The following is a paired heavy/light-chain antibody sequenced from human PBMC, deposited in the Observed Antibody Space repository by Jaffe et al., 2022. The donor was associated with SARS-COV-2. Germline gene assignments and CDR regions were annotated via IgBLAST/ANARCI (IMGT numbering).Heavy chain of an antibody. Sequence: EVQVVESGGGLVQPGGSLRLSCAASGFTFSSYAMNWVRQVPGKGLEWVSYISISSDTTHYADSVKGRFTISRDNAKNSLYLQMNSLRAEDTAVYYCARSNPICYALRCFYYMDVWGKGTTVTVSS. CDR1: GFTFSSYA. J-gene: IGHJ6*03. CDR2: ISISSDTT. D-gene: IGHD2-2*01. CDR3: ARSNPICYALRCFYYMDV. V-gene: IGHV3-48*01.
Light chain of an antibody. CDR2: GAS. CDR1: QSVSSN. CDR3: QQYNKWPPYT. Sequence: EIVMTQSPATLSVSPGERATLSCRASQSVSSNLAWYQQKLGQAPRLLIYGASTRATGIPARFSGSGSGTDFTLTISSLQSEDFAVYYCQQYNKWPPYTFGQGTKLQIK. J-gene: IGKJ2*01. V-gene: IGKV3-15*01.